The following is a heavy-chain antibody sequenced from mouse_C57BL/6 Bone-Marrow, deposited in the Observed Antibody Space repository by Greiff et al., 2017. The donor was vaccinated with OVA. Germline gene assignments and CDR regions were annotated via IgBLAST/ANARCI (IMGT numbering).Heavy chain of an antibody. CDR2: IRLKSDNYAT. D-gene: IGHD2-3*01. V-gene: IGHV6-3*01. CDR1: GFTFSNYW. J-gene: IGHJ4*01. CDR3: TGRRWLLPYYAMDY. Sequence: EVKLEESGGGLVQPGGSMKLSCVASGFTFSNYWMNWVRQSPEKGLEWVAQIRLKSDNYATHYAESVKGRFTISRDDSKSSVYLQMNNLRAEDTGIYYCTGRRWLLPYYAMDYWGQGTSVTVSS.